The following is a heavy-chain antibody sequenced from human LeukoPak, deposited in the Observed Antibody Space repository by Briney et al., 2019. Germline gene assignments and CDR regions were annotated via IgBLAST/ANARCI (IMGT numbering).Heavy chain of an antibody. CDR2: ISYDVTNK. Sequence: PGRSLRLSCAASGFTFSSYAMHWVRQAPGKGLEWVAIISYDVTNKFYADTVEGRFTISRDNSKNTLYLQMNSLRTEDTAVYYCANGDSGSYSFDYWGQGTLVTVSS. V-gene: IGHV3-30*18. CDR1: GFTFSSYA. J-gene: IGHJ4*02. D-gene: IGHD1-26*01. CDR3: ANGDSGSYSFDY.